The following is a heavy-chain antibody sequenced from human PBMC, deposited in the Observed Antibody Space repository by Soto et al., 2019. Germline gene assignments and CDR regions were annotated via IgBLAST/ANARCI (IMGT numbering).Heavy chain of an antibody. CDR1: GYTFTSYD. J-gene: IGHJ4*02. D-gene: IGHD6-19*01. Sequence: QVQLVQSGAEVKKPGASVKVSCKASGYTFTSYDINWVRQATGQGLEWMGWINPNSGNTSSAQKFQGRVTMTRNTARSTAYMALSSLRSEDTAVYYCGRGLAEWLLYWGQGTLVTVSS. CDR3: GRGLAEWLLY. CDR2: INPNSGNT. V-gene: IGHV1-8*01.